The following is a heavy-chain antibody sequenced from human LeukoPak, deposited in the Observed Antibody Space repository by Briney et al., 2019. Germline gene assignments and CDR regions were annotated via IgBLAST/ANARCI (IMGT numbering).Heavy chain of an antibody. D-gene: IGHD3-22*01. Sequence: GASVKVSCKASGGTFISYAISWVRQAPGQGREWMGGIIPIFGTANYAQKFQGRVTITTDESTSTAYMELSSLRSEDTAVYYCARDDSSGYLDYWGQGTLVTVSS. J-gene: IGHJ4*02. CDR2: IIPIFGTA. V-gene: IGHV1-69*05. CDR3: ARDDSSGYLDY. CDR1: GGTFISYA.